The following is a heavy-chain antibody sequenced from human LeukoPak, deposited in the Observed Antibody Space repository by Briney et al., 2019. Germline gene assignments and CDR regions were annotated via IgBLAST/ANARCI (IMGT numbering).Heavy chain of an antibody. CDR3: ARAEWGKYDGGDY. J-gene: IGHJ4*02. CDR1: GFTFSSYS. Sequence: GGSLRLSCSASGFTFSSYSMNWVRQAPGKGLEWVSSISSSSSYIYYADSVKGRFTISRDNAKNSLYLQMNSLRAEDTAVYYCARAEWGKYDGGDYWGQGTLVTVSS. D-gene: IGHD3-16*01. V-gene: IGHV3-21*01. CDR2: ISSSSSYI.